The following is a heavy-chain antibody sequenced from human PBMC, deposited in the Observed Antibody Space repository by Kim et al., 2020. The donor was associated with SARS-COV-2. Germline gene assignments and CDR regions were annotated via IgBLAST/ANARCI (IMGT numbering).Heavy chain of an antibody. Sequence: SETLSLTCTVSGGSISSSSYYWGWIRPPPGKGLVWIGNIYYSGRTYYNPSLKSLVTISVDTSKKQFTLKLSSVTAADTAVYYCARQQPIVVVTAIRFWFDPWGQGTLVTVSS. J-gene: IGHJ5*02. CDR1: GGSISSSSYY. CDR3: ARQQPIVVVTAIRFWFDP. CDR2: IYYSGRT. V-gene: IGHV4-39*01. D-gene: IGHD2-21*02.